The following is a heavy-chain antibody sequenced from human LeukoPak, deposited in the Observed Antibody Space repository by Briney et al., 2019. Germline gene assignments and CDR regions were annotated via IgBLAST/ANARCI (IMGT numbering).Heavy chain of an antibody. V-gene: IGHV3-23*01. CDR1: GFTFSIYA. CDR2: ISGSGGST. D-gene: IGHD2-15*01. J-gene: IGHJ4*02. CDR3: ACQGYCSSGTCYDYF. Sequence: PGGSLRLSCAASGFTFSIYAMTWVRQAPGKGLEWVSGISGSGGSTYYADSVKGRFTISRDNSKNTLSLQVDSLRAEDTAVYYCACQGYCSSGTCYDYFWGQGTLVTVSS.